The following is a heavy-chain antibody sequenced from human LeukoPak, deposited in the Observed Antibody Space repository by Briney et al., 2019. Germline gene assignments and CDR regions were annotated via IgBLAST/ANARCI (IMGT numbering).Heavy chain of an antibody. CDR3: ARDPRDYYDSSGYSGY. V-gene: IGHV1-2*02. J-gene: IGHJ4*02. Sequence: GASVKVSCKASGYTFTGYYMHWVRQAPGQGLEWMGWINPNSGGTNYAQKFQGRVTMTRDTSISTAYMELSRLRSDDTAVYYCARDPRDYYDSSGYSGYWGQGTLVTVSS. CDR1: GYTFTGYY. D-gene: IGHD3-22*01. CDR2: INPNSGGT.